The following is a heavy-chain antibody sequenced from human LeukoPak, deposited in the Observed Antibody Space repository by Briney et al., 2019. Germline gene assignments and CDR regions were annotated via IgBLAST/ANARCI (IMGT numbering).Heavy chain of an antibody. CDR1: GGTFSSYA. D-gene: IGHD3-22*01. J-gene: IGHJ4*02. V-gene: IGHV1-69*13. CDR3: ASPPDSSGYQRYFDY. Sequence: ASVKVSCKDSGGTFSSYAISWVRQAPGQGLEWMGGIIPIFGTANYAQKFQGRVTITADESTSTAYMELSSLRSEDTAVYYCASPPDSSGYQRYFDYWGQGTLVTVSS. CDR2: IIPIFGTA.